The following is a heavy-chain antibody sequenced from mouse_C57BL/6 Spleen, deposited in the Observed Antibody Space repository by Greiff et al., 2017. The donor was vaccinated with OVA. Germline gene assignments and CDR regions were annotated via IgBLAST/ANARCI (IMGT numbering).Heavy chain of an antibody. Sequence: QVQLKQSGPGLVQPSQSLSITCTVSGFSLTSYGVHWVRQSPGKGLEWLGVIWRGGSTDYNAAFMSRLSITKDNSKRHVFFKMNSLQADDTAIYYCAKNGDYYGNYYAMDYWGQGTSVTGSS. V-gene: IGHV2-5*01. CDR1: GFSLTSYG. CDR3: AKNGDYYGNYYAMDY. D-gene: IGHD1-1*01. CDR2: IWRGGST. J-gene: IGHJ4*01.